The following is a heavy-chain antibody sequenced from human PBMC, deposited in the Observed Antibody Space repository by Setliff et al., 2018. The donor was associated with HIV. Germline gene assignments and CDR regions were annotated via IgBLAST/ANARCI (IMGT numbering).Heavy chain of an antibody. CDR3: ARPNDIVVVTATPYYFDY. D-gene: IGHD2-21*02. CDR2: IYGGDSET. Sequence: GESLKISCKASGYNFAIYWIGWVRQMPGKGLEWMGAIYGGDSETRYSPSFQGQVTISADKSISTAYLQWTSLKVSDTAMYYCARPNDIVVVTATPYYFDYWGQGTLVTVSS. CDR1: GYNFAIYW. J-gene: IGHJ4*02. V-gene: IGHV5-51*01.